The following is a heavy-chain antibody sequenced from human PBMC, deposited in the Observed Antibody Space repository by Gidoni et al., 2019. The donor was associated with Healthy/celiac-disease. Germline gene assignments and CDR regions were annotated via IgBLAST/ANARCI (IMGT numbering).Heavy chain of an antibody. V-gene: IGHV3-74*01. D-gene: IGHD2-21*02. CDR2: INSDGSST. Sequence: VQLGESGGGFVQPGGALRLPCAASGSTFSSHWMHWVRQVPGKGLVWVSRINSDGSSTSYADSVKGRFTISRDNAKNTLYLQMNSLRGEDTAVYYCARRYDCGGDCPFDYWGQGTLVTVSS. J-gene: IGHJ4*02. CDR1: GSTFSSHW. CDR3: ARRYDCGGDCPFDY.